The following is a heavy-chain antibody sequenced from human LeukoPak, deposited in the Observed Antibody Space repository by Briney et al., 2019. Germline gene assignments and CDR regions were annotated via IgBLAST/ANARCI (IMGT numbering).Heavy chain of an antibody. J-gene: IGHJ3*02. Sequence: SETLSLTCTVSGGSISSSSYYWGWLRQPPGKGLEWIGSIYYTGNSYYRPSLRSRVTISRDTSKNQFSLKLSSVTAADTAVYYCATASAPPPFIGGSYYRHAFDIWGQGTMVTVSS. V-gene: IGHV4-39*07. CDR1: GGSISSSSYY. CDR2: IYYTGNS. CDR3: ATASAPPPFIGGSYYRHAFDI. D-gene: IGHD1-26*01.